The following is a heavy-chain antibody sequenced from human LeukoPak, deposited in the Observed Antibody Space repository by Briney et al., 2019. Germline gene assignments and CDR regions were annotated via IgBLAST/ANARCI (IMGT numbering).Heavy chain of an antibody. D-gene: IGHD4-17*01. CDR3: ARALYSMTTVTTEYWFDY. V-gene: IGHV4-59*08. Sequence: SETLSLTCTVSGGSISSYYWSWIRQPPGKRLEWIGHIYYSGSTNYNPSLKSRVTISVDTSKNQFSLKLTSVTAADTAVYYCARALYSMTTVTTEYWFDYWGQGTLVTVSS. J-gene: IGHJ4*02. CDR2: IYYSGST. CDR1: GGSISSYY.